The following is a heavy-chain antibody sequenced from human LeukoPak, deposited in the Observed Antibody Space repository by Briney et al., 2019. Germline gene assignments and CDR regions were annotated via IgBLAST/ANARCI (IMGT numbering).Heavy chain of an antibody. CDR2: NSGST. D-gene: IGHD3/OR15-3a*01. J-gene: IGHJ4*02. CDR1: GGSISSSSYY. Sequence: ASETLSLTCTVSGGSISSSSYYWGWIRQPPGKGLEWIGSNSGSTYYNPSLKSRVTISVDTSKNQFSLRLTSVTAADTAVYYCARQTGSGLFILPGGQGTLVTVSS. CDR3: ARQTGSGLFILP. V-gene: IGHV4-39*01.